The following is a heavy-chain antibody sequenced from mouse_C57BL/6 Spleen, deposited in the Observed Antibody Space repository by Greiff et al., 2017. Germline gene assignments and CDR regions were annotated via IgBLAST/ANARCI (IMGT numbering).Heavy chain of an antibody. CDR3: ARSRDGYYYAMGD. V-gene: IGHV1-47*01. CDR2: FYPYNDDT. J-gene: IGHJ4*01. CDR1: GYTFTTYS. D-gene: IGHD2-3*01. Sequence: VQLQQSGAELVKPGASVKMSCKASGYTFTTYSIAWMKQNHGKSLEWIGNFYPYNDDTNYNEKFKGKATLTVDKSSSTVYLRLSRLTSDDSAVYDRARSRDGYYYAMGDRGQVTTVTVAT.